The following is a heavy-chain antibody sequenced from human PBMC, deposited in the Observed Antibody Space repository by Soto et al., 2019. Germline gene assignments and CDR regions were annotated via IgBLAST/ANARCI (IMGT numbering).Heavy chain of an antibody. J-gene: IGHJ4*02. Sequence: SETLSLTCTVSGGSISSYYWSWIRQPPGKGLEWIGYIYYSGSTNYNPSLKSRVTISVDTSKNQFSLKLSSVTAADTAVYYCARFIDSSGWSVTHFDYWGQGTLVTVSS. CDR1: GGSISSYY. D-gene: IGHD6-19*01. CDR2: IYYSGST. CDR3: ARFIDSSGWSVTHFDY. V-gene: IGHV4-59*01.